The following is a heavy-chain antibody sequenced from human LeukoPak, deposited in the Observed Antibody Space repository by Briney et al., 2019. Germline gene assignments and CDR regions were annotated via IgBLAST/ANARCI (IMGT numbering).Heavy chain of an antibody. CDR3: ARKTISGWSALDY. CDR1: GGTFSSYA. J-gene: IGHJ4*02. Sequence: ASVKVSCKASGGTFSSYAISWVRQAPGQGLEWMGWISAYNGNTNYAQKLQGRVTMTTDTSTSTAYMELRSLRSDDTAVYYCARKTISGWSALDYWGQGTLVTVSS. D-gene: IGHD6-19*01. V-gene: IGHV1-18*01. CDR2: ISAYNGNT.